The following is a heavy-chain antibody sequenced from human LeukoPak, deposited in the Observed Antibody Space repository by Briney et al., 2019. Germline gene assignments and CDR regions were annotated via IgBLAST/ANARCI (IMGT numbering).Heavy chain of an antibody. D-gene: IGHD1-26*01. J-gene: IGHJ4*02. CDR1: GFTFSSYG. CDR3: TRGYSGSYRIDY. Sequence: GGSLRLSCAASGFTFSSYGMSWVRQAPGKGLEWVSAISGGGGDTYHADSVKGRFIISRDNAKNTLYLQMNSLRAEDTAVYYCTRGYSGSYRIDYWGQGTLVTVSS. CDR2: ISGGGGDT. V-gene: IGHV3-23*01.